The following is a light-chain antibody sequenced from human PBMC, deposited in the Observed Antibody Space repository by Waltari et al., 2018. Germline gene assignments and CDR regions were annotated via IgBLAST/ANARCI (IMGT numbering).Light chain of an antibody. J-gene: IGKJ2*02. CDR3: QQYYSIPRT. Sequence: DIVMTQSPDSLAVSLGERATINCKSSQSVLYNSDNKNYLAWYQQKPGQPPKLLIYWASIQEAGVPDRFSGSGSGTDFTLTISSLQAEDVAVYYCQQYYSIPRTYGQGTKLEIK. CDR2: WAS. CDR1: QSVLYNSDNKNY. V-gene: IGKV4-1*01.